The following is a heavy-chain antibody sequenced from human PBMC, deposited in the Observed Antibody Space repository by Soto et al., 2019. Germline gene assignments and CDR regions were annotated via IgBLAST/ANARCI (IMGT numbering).Heavy chain of an antibody. D-gene: IGHD4-4*01. CDR3: ARHSNYAADFTMDV. Sequence: PSETLSLTCTVSGGSISSYYWSWIRQPPGKGLEWIGYIYYSGSTNYNPSLKSRVTISVDTSKNQFSLKLSSVTAADTAVYYRARHSNYAADFTMDVWGKGTTVTVSS. V-gene: IGHV4-59*08. CDR2: IYYSGST. J-gene: IGHJ6*03. CDR1: GGSISSYY.